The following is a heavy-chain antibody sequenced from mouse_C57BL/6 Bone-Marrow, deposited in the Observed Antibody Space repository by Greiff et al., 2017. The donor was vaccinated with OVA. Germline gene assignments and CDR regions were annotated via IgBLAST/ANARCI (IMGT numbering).Heavy chain of an antibody. V-gene: IGHV7-1*01. CDR1: GFTFSDFY. Sequence: EVKVVDSGGGLVQSGRSLRLSCATSGFTFSDFYMEWVRQAPGKGLEWIAASRNKANDYTTEYSASVKGRFIVSRDTSQSILYLQMNALRAEDTAIYYCAREPDYYGSSFWYFDVWGTGTTVTVSS. CDR3: AREPDYYGSSFWYFDV. D-gene: IGHD1-1*01. J-gene: IGHJ1*03. CDR2: SRNKANDYTT.